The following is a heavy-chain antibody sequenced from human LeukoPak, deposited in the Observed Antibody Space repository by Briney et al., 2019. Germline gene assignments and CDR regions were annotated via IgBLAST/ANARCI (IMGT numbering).Heavy chain of an antibody. CDR3: ARLMTPRYYYYYMDV. V-gene: IGHV4-34*01. J-gene: IGHJ6*03. CDR1: GGSFSGYY. Sequence: SETLSLTCAVYGGSFSGYYWSWNRQPPGKGLEWIGEINHSGSTNYNPSLKSRVTISVDTSKNQFSLKLSSVTAADTAVYYCARLMTPRYYYYYMDVWGKGTTVTVSS. D-gene: IGHD3-16*01. CDR2: INHSGST.